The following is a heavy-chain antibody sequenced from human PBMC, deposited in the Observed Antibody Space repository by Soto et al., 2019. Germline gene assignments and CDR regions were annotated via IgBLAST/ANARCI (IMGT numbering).Heavy chain of an antibody. D-gene: IGHD1-20*01. Sequence: LRLSCAASGFTINNNYMTWVRQAPGKGLEWVSVLYRNGSAYYSDSVRGRFSISRDNSKNTLYLQMGRLRAEDTAVYFCTSGLVPITYWGQGTLVTVSS. CDR3: TSGLVPITY. V-gene: IGHV3-53*01. CDR2: LYRNGSA. J-gene: IGHJ4*02. CDR1: GFTINNNY.